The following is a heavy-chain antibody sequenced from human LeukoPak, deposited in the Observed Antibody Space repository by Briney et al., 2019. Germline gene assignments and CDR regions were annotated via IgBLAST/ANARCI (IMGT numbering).Heavy chain of an antibody. CDR1: GYTFSSYY. CDR2: INPSGGTT. Sequence: ASVKVSCKESGYTFSSYYMHWVRQAPGQGLEWMGIINPSGGTTTYAQKFQGRVTMTRDTSTSTVYMELSSLRSEDTAVYYCATGIQVGATDGNWFDPWGQGTLVTVSS. D-gene: IGHD1-26*01. CDR3: ATGIQVGATDGNWFDP. J-gene: IGHJ5*02. V-gene: IGHV1-46*01.